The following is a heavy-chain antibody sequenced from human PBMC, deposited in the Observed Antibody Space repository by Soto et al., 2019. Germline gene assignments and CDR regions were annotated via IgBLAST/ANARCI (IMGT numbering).Heavy chain of an antibody. CDR1: GFTFSSYG. V-gene: IGHV3-30*18. CDR3: AKGAYYYDSSGYYPFDY. D-gene: IGHD3-22*01. Sequence: ESGGGVVQPGRSLRLSCAASGFTFSSYGMHWVRQAPGKGLEWVAVISYDGSNKYYADSVKGRFTISRDNSKNTLYLQMNSLRAEDTAVYYCAKGAYYYDSSGYYPFDYWGQGTLLTVSS. CDR2: ISYDGSNK. J-gene: IGHJ4*02.